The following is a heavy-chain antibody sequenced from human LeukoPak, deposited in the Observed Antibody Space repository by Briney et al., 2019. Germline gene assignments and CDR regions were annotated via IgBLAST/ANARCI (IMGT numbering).Heavy chain of an antibody. V-gene: IGHV4-59*01. CDR2: MYSAVHT. D-gene: IGHD3-10*01. Sequence: SETLSLTCTVSGGSISSYYWSWIRQPPGKRLEWLGYMYSAVHTHYNPSVMSRVTILIDLSKNQFSLKLTSVTAADTAVYYCARYYSGLDYWGQGIQVTVSS. CDR1: GGSISSYY. J-gene: IGHJ4*02. CDR3: ARYYSGLDY.